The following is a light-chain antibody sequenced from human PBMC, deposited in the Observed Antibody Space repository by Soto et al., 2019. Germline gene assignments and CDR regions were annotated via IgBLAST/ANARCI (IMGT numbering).Light chain of an antibody. J-gene: IGKJ1*01. V-gene: IGKV3-15*01. Sequence: EIVMTQSPATLSVCPGERATLSCRASQSVRSNFAWFQQKPGQAPRLLIYGASARATGIPARFSASGSGTEFTLIISSLQSEDFAVYYCQQYTQWPRTFGQGTKVDIK. CDR2: GAS. CDR3: QQYTQWPRT. CDR1: QSVRSN.